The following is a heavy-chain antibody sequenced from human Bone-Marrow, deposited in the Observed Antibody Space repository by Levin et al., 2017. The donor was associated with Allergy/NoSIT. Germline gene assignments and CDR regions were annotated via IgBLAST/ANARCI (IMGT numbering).Heavy chain of an antibody. CDR3: AKKGVFCSGGSCYTAEYYFYIDV. CDR1: GFTFSNYA. Sequence: RTGGSLRLSCAASGFTFSNYAMTWVRQAPGKGLEWVSATTDSGGITYYADSVKGRFTISRDNSKNTLYLQMDSLRAEDTAVYYCAKKGVFCSGGSCYTAEYYFYIDVWGKGTTVTVSS. D-gene: IGHD2-15*01. V-gene: IGHV3-23*01. CDR2: TTDSGGIT. J-gene: IGHJ6*03.